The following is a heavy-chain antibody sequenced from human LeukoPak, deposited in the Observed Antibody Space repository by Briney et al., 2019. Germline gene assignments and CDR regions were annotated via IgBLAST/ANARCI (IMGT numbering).Heavy chain of an antibody. CDR2: IRYDGSNK. Sequence: GGSLRLSCAASGFTFSSYGMHWVRQAPGKGLEWVAFIRYDGSNKYYADSVKGRFTVSRDNAKSTLYLQMNSLRAEDTAVYYCARDDYGDRPIDYWGQGTLVTVSS. J-gene: IGHJ4*02. D-gene: IGHD4-17*01. CDR3: ARDDYGDRPIDY. CDR1: GFTFSSYG. V-gene: IGHV3-30*02.